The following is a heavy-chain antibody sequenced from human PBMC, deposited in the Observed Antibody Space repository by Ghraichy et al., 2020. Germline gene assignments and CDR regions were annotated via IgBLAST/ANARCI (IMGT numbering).Heavy chain of an antibody. Sequence: GGSLRLSCSASGFTFNRYAMHWVRQAPGKGLEYVSATKSNGVSTNYADSVMGRFTISRDNSKNTLYLQLSSLRIEDTAVYYCARITRYYYNDGMDVWGQATTVTVSS. CDR3: ARITRYYYNDGMDV. J-gene: IGHJ6*02. CDR1: GFTFNRYA. D-gene: IGHD2-2*01. CDR2: TKSNGVST. V-gene: IGHV3-64D*06.